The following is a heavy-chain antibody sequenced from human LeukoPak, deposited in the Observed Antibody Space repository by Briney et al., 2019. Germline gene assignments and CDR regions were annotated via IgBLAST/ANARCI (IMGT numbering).Heavy chain of an antibody. CDR3: ARVRDSSGWFEDAFGI. CDR1: GFTVSSNY. CDR2: IYSGGST. D-gene: IGHD6-19*01. J-gene: IGHJ3*02. Sequence: TGGSLRLSCAASGFTVSSNYMSWVRQAPGKGLEWVSVIYSGGSTYYADSVKGRFTISRDNSKNTLYLQMNSLRAEDTAVYYCARVRDSSGWFEDAFGIWGQGTMVTVSS. V-gene: IGHV3-66*01.